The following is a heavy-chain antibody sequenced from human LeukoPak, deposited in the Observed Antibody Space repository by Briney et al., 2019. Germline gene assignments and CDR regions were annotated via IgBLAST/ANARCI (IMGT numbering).Heavy chain of an antibody. CDR2: IKHSGST. J-gene: IGHJ6*01. V-gene: IGHV4-34*01. D-gene: IGHD3-10*01. CDR3: ARRTGYGLGKFKNHYGMVV. Sequence: PSETLSLTCAVYGGSFSGYYWSWIRQPPGKGLEWIAEIKHSGSTNFNPSLESRLTLSVDTSNNQFSLKLGSVTGGGTAVYYCARRTGYGLGKFKNHYGMVVWGKGATVTVCS. CDR1: GGSFSGYY.